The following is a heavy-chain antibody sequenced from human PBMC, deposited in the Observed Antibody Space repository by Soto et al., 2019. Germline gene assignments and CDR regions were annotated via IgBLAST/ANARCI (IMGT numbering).Heavy chain of an antibody. CDR2: INHSGST. V-gene: IGHV4-34*01. CDR3: ARGPYYYDSSGYPNWFDP. Sequence: QVQLQQWGAGLLKPSEILSLTCAVYGGSFSGYYWSWIRQPPGKGLEWIGEINHSGSTNYNPSLKSRVTISVDTSKNQFSLKLSSVTAADTAVYYCARGPYYYDSSGYPNWFDPWGQGTLVTVSS. J-gene: IGHJ5*02. CDR1: GGSFSGYY. D-gene: IGHD3-22*01.